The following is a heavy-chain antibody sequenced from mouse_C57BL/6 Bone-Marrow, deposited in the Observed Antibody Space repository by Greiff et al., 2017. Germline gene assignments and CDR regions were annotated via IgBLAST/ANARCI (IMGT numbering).Heavy chain of an antibody. V-gene: IGHV3-6*01. CDR1: GYSITSGYY. CDR3: ARDPGMDY. Sequence: EVKLMESGPGLVKPSQSLSLTCSVTGYSITSGYYWNWIRQFPGNKLEWMGYISYDGSNNSNPSLKNRISITRDTSKNQFFLKLNSVTTEDTATYYCARDPGMDYWGQGTSVTVSS. J-gene: IGHJ4*01. CDR2: ISYDGSN.